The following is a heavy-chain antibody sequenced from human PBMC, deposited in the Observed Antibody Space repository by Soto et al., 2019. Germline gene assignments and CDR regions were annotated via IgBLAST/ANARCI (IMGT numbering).Heavy chain of an antibody. CDR1: GYTFTSYG. J-gene: IGHJ6*03. CDR3: AAGGDINYMDV. CDR2: IVVGNGNT. D-gene: IGHD2-15*01. Sequence: GASVKVSCKASGYTFTSYGISWVRQARGLGLEWIGWIVVGNGNTNYAQKFQESVTITIDMSTSTAYMELSSLRSEDSVVYYCAAGGDINYMDVWGKGTTVTVSS. V-gene: IGHV1-58*02.